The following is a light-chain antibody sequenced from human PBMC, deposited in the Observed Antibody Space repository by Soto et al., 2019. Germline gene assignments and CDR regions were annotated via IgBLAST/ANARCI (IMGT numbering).Light chain of an antibody. Sequence: DFQMTQCPTSLSASVGDRVTITCRSSRSISSSLNWYQQKPGKAPELLIYAASSLQSGVPSRFSGSGSGTDFTLTISSLQPEDFAVYYCQLRSNWPTFGAGTKVDI. V-gene: IGKV1-39*01. CDR1: RSISSS. J-gene: IGKJ4*01. CDR2: AAS. CDR3: QLRSNWPT.